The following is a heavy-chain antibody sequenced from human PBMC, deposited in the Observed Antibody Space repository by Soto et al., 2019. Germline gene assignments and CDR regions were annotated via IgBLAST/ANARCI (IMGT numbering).Heavy chain of an antibody. CDR1: GFSLTTSGVG. CDR3: AHRVLRTVFGLVTTTAIYFDF. CDR2: IYWDDDK. D-gene: IGHD3-3*01. Sequence: QITLNESGPTQVKPRQTLTLTCTSSGFSLTTSGVGVGWIRQSPGKAPEWLAPIYWDDDKRYSPSLKSRLTITKDTSKNQVVLTMADLDPADTATYYCAHRVLRTVFGLVTTTAIYFDFWGQGTPVAVSS. V-gene: IGHV2-5*02. J-gene: IGHJ4*02.